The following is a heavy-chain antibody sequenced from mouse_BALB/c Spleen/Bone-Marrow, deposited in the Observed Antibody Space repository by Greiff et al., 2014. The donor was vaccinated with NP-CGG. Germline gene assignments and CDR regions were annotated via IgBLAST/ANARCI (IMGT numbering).Heavy chain of an antibody. CDR3: TRDDGTPFAY. CDR2: IYPSDSYT. CDR1: GYTFTSYW. J-gene: IGHJ3*01. D-gene: IGHD2-3*01. Sequence: QVHVQQSGAELVRPGASVKLSCKASGYTFTSYWMNWVKQRPGQGLEWIGNIYPSDSYTNYNQKFKDKATLTVDKSSSTAYMQLSSPTSGDSAVDYWTRDDGTPFAYWGQGTLVTVSA. V-gene: IGHV1-69*02.